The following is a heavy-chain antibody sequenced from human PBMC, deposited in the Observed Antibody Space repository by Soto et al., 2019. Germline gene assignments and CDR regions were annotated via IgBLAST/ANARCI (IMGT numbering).Heavy chain of an antibody. CDR3: ARVRCGGDCYYDGFDL. J-gene: IGHJ3*01. Sequence: ASVKVSCKTSGFTFTSYYFHWVRQAPGQGLEWMGVLNPSTGTTTYAQKFQGRVTMTRDKSTSTVYMELSSLRSEDTAMYYCARVRCGGDCYYDGFDLWGQGTMVTVSS. CDR2: LNPSTGTT. CDR1: GFTFTSYY. D-gene: IGHD2-21*02. V-gene: IGHV1-46*01.